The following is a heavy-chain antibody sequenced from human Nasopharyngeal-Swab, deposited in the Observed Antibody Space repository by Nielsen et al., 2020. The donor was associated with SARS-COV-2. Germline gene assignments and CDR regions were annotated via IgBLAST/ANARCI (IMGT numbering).Heavy chain of an antibody. CDR2: IWYDGSNK. D-gene: IGHD3-10*01. CDR3: ARDRVLWFGENWFDP. J-gene: IGHJ5*02. Sequence: GESLMISCAASGFTFSNYGMHWVRQAPGKGLEWVAVIWYDGSNKYYADSVKGRFTISRDNSKNTVYLQMNSLRAEDTAVYYCARDRVLWFGENWFDPWGQGTLVTRLL. V-gene: IGHV3-33*01. CDR1: GFTFSNYG.